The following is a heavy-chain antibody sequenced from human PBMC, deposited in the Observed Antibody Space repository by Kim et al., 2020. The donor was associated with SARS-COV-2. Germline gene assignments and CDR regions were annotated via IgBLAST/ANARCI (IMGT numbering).Heavy chain of an antibody. Sequence: GGSLGLSCAASGFTFSSYGMHWVRQAPGKGLEWVAVIWYDGGNKYYADSVKGRFTISRDNSKNTLYLQMNSLRAEDTAVYYCAREREPSRGYSYGPFDYWGQGTLVTVSS. CDR3: AREREPSRGYSYGPFDY. CDR2: IWYDGGNK. CDR1: GFTFSSYG. D-gene: IGHD5-18*01. J-gene: IGHJ4*02. V-gene: IGHV3-33*01.